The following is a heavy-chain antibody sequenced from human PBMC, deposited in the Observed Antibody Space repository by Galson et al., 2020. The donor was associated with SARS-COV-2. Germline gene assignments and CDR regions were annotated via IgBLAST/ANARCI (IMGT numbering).Heavy chain of an antibody. J-gene: IGHJ3*02. V-gene: IGHV3-30*18. CDR3: AKSPSYSTARGAFDI. Sequence: GGSLRLSCAASGFTFSSYGMHWVRQAPGKGLEWVAVISYDGSNKYYADSVKGRFTISRDNSKNTLYLQMNSLRAEDTAVYYCAKSPSYSTARGAFDIWGQGTMVTVSS. CDR1: GFTFSSYG. CDR2: ISYDGSNK. D-gene: IGHD2-21*01.